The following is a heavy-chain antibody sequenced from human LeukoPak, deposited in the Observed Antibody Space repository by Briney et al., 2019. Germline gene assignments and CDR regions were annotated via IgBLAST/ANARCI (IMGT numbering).Heavy chain of an antibody. Sequence: GRSLRLSCAASAFTFSSHGMSWVRQAPGRGLEWVSGISPSGGITYYTDSVKGRFTISRQNSKKTQSLKMNCLRAEDTARYYCATQTGSGLFILPGGQGTLVTVSS. CDR1: AFTFSSHG. D-gene: IGHD3/OR15-3a*01. CDR3: ATQTGSGLFILP. J-gene: IGHJ4*02. V-gene: IGHV3-23*01. CDR2: ISPSGGIT.